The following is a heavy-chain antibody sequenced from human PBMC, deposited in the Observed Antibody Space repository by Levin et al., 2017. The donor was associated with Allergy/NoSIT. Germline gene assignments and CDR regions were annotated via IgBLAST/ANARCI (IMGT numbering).Heavy chain of an antibody. CDR3: AASPQRRDGSVDAFDI. D-gene: IGHD5-24*01. Sequence: KISCKASGFTFTSSAVQWVRQARGQRLEWIGWIVVGSGNTNYAQKFQERVTITRDMSTSTAYMELSSLRSEDTAVYYCAASPQRRDGSVDAFDIWGQGTMVTVSS. V-gene: IGHV1-58*01. CDR2: IVVGSGNT. J-gene: IGHJ3*02. CDR1: GFTFTSSA.